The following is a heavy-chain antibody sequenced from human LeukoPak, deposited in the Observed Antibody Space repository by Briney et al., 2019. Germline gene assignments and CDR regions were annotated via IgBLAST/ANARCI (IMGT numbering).Heavy chain of an antibody. CDR3: ARDPRYSGYGDYFVY. CDR1: GFTFSSYW. D-gene: IGHD5-12*01. CDR2: IKQDGSEK. V-gene: IGHV3-7*03. J-gene: IGHJ4*02. Sequence: GALRLSCAASGFTFSSYWMSWVRQAPGKGLEWVANIKQDGSEKYYVDSVKGRFTISRDNAKNSLYLQMNSLRAEDTAVYYCARDPRYSGYGDYFVYWGQGTLVTVSS.